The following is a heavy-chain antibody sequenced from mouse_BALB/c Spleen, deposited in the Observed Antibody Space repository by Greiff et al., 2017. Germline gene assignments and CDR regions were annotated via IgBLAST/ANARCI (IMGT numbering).Heavy chain of an antibody. V-gene: IGHV5-6-5*01. J-gene: IGHJ1*01. Sequence: EVKVVESGGGLVKPGGSLKLSCAASGFTFSSYAMSWVRQTPEKRLEWVASISSGGSTYYPDSVKGRFTISRDNARNILYLQMSSLRSEDTAMYYCARGGGYYDYDGYFDVWGAGTTVTVSS. CDR2: ISSGGST. CDR3: ARGGGYYDYDGYFDV. CDR1: GFTFSSYA. D-gene: IGHD2-4*01.